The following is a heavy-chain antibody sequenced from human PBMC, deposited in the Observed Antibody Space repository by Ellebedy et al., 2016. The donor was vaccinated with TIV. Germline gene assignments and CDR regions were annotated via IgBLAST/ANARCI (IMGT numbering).Heavy chain of an antibody. V-gene: IGHV3-11*01. D-gene: IGHD3-9*01. CDR1: GFTFSDYY. CDR3: ARAREPGYFAYYYYGMDV. J-gene: IGHJ6*02. Sequence: LSLTYAASGFTFSDYYMSWIRQAPGKGLEWVSYITNTGHTIYYADSVKGRFTVARDNAKTSLYLQMNSLRADDTAVYYCARAREPGYFAYYYYGMDVWGQGTTVTVSS. CDR2: ITNTGHTI.